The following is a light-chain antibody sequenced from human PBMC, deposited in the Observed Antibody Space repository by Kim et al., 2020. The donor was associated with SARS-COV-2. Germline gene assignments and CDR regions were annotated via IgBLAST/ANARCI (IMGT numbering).Light chain of an antibody. CDR1: SSDVVGYSY. J-gene: IGLJ3*02. CDR2: EVS. CDR3: SSYADSNNSRV. V-gene: IGLV2-8*01. Sequence: PCARTSSDVVGYSYNSWYQHHPGKAPPLLIFEVSKRHSGVPDRFSGSKSGNTASLTVSGLQAEDEADYYCSSYADSNNSRVFGGGTKLTVL.